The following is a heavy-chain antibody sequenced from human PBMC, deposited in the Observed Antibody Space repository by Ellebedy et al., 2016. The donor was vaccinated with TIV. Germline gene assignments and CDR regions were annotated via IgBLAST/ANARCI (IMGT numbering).Heavy chain of an antibody. J-gene: IGHJ5*02. CDR1: GFTFSSYA. Sequence: GESLKISCAASGFTFSSYAVHWVRQAPGKGLEWVAHISYDGSNKHYADSVKGRFTISRDNSRNTLYLQMNSLRADDSAIYYCGRDAVTGNGRWDWLDPWGRGSLVTVSS. V-gene: IGHV3-30-3*01. D-gene: IGHD2-21*02. CDR3: GRDAVTGNGRWDWLDP. CDR2: ISYDGSNK.